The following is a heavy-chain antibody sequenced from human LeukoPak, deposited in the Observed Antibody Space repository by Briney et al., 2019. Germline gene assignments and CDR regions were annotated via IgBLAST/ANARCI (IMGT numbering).Heavy chain of an antibody. D-gene: IGHD2-8*02. J-gene: IGHJ4*02. Sequence: SETLSLTCTVSGGSISSSSYYWGRIRQPPGKGLEWIGSIYYTGSTYSNPSLKSRVAISVDTSKNQFSLQLSSVTAADTAVYYCARVWWEWLPRHFDYWGQGTLVTVSS. CDR1: GGSISSSSYY. CDR3: ARVWWEWLPRHFDY. V-gene: IGHV4-39*07. CDR2: IYYTGST.